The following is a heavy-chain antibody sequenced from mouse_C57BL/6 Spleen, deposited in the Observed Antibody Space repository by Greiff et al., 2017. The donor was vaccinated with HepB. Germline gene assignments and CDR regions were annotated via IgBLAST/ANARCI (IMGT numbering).Heavy chain of an antibody. Sequence: QVQLQQPGTELVKPGASVKLSCKASGYTFTSYWMHWVKQRPGQGLEWIGNINPSNGGTNYNEKFKSKATLTVDKSSSTAYMQLSSLTSEDSAVYYCAREWSYGYDGGYAMDYWGQGTSVTVSS. D-gene: IGHD2-2*01. CDR3: AREWSYGYDGGYAMDY. CDR1: GYTFTSYW. V-gene: IGHV1-53*01. J-gene: IGHJ4*01. CDR2: INPSNGGT.